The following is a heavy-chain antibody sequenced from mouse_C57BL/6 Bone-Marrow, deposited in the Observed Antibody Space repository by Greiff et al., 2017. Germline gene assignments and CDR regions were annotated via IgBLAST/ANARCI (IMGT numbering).Heavy chain of an antibody. CDR3: ARWTGTYYYAMDY. D-gene: IGHD4-1*01. Sequence: QVHVKQSGAELVKPGASVKISCKASGYAFSSYWMNWVKQRPGKGLEWIGQIYPGDGDTNYNGKFKGKATLTADKSSSTAYMQLSSLTSEDSAVYFCARWTGTYYYAMDYWGQGTSVTVSS. CDR2: IYPGDGDT. J-gene: IGHJ4*01. V-gene: IGHV1-80*01. CDR1: GYAFSSYW.